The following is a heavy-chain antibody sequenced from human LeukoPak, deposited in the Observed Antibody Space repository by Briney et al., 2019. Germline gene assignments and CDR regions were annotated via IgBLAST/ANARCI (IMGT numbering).Heavy chain of an antibody. CDR1: GFIVSNNY. J-gene: IGHJ4*02. V-gene: IGHV4-39*01. D-gene: IGHD2-2*01. CDR3: ARLKGVPAADY. CDR2: IFYSGSP. Sequence: GSLRLSCAASGFIVSNNYLRWVRQAPGKGVEWIGSIFYSGSPYYTPSLKRRVTISVDTPKNQFSLRLTSVTAADTAVYYCARLKGVPAADYWGQGTLVTVS.